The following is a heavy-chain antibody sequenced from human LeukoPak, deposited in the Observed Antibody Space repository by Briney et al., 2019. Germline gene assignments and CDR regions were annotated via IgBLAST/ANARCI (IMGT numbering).Heavy chain of an antibody. D-gene: IGHD6-6*01. J-gene: IGHJ4*02. V-gene: IGHV3-30-3*01. Sequence: HPGGSLRLSCAASGFTFSSYAMHWVRQAPGKGLEWVAFISSDVNNKYYADSVKGRFTISRDNSKNTLYLQMNNLRDDDTAVYYCDPHDSSSHFGGQGTLVTVPS. CDR2: ISSDVNNK. CDR3: DPHDSSSHF. CDR1: GFTFSSYA.